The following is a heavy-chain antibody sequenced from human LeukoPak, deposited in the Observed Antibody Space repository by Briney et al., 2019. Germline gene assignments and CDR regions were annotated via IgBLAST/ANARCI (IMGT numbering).Heavy chain of an antibody. CDR3: ARDRRLDCSGSYAY. J-gene: IGHJ4*02. D-gene: IGHD3-10*02. Sequence: GASVKVSCKAYGYTFTGYYVHWVRQAPGQGLEWMGWINPNSGGTNYAQRFQGRVTMTRDTSISTAYMELSRLRSDDTAVYYCARDRRLDCSGSYAYWGQGTLVTVSS. V-gene: IGHV1-2*02. CDR1: GYTFTGYY. CDR2: INPNSGGT.